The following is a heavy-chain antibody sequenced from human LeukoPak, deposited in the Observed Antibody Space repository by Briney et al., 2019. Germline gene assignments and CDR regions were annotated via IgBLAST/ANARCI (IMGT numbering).Heavy chain of an antibody. D-gene: IGHD6-19*01. CDR3: ARGLYKNGWYYFDY. J-gene: IGHJ4*02. CDR1: GFTFSGYG. CDR2: LSYDGSNK. V-gene: IGHV3-33*01. Sequence: GRSLRLSCAASGFTFSGYGIHWVRQAPGKGLEWAAFLSYDGSNKSYADSVKGRFTISRDNSENTLYLQMNSLRAEDTAVYYCARGLYKNGWYYFDYWGQGTLVTVSS.